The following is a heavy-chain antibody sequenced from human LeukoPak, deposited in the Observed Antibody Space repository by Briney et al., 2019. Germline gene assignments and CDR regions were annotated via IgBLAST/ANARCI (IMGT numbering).Heavy chain of an antibody. Sequence: SETLSLTCTVSGGSISSYYWSWIRQPPGKGLEWIGEINHSGSTNYNPSLKSRVTISVDTSKNQFSLKLSSVTAADTAVYYCASRRVQVWFDPWGQGTLVTVSS. CDR2: INHSGST. D-gene: IGHD3-10*01. J-gene: IGHJ5*02. V-gene: IGHV4-34*01. CDR3: ASRRVQVWFDP. CDR1: GGSISSYY.